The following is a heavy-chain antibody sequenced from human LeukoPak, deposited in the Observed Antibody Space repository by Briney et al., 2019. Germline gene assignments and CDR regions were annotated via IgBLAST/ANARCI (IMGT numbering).Heavy chain of an antibody. J-gene: IGHJ4*02. D-gene: IGHD3-22*01. CDR1: GGSISSYY. CDR3: ARSPETYYYDSSGEFDY. CDR2: IYTSGST. V-gene: IGHV4-4*07. Sequence: PSETLSLTCTVSGGSISSYYWSWIRQPAGKGLEWIGRIYTSGSTNYNPSLKSRVTMSVDTSKNQSSLKLSSVTAADTAVYYCARSPETYYYDSSGEFDYWGQGTLVTVSS.